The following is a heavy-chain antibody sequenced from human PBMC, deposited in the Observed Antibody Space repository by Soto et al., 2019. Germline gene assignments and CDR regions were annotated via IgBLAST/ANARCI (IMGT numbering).Heavy chain of an antibody. D-gene: IGHD1-1*01. CDR2: ITGDGSEE. CDR1: GFSFSSYW. V-gene: IGHV3-7*01. Sequence: EVQLVESGGGLVQPGESLRLSCAASGFSFSSYWMSWVRQAPGKGLEWVANITGDGSEENYVDSLKGRFTISRDNARNTTVRQMDSLRAEDTGVYYCAAIAFSALEMRAFDIWGRGTMVTVSS. J-gene: IGHJ3*02. CDR3: AAIAFSALEMRAFDI.